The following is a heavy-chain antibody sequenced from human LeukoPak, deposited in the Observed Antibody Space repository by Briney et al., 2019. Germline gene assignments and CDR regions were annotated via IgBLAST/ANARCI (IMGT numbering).Heavy chain of an antibody. CDR2: IYYSGST. D-gene: IGHD6-19*01. CDR3: ASRIAVAGDI. Sequence: SETLSLTCTVSGGSISSSSYYWGWIRQPPGKGLEWIGSIYYSGSTYYNPSLKSRVTISVDTSKNQFSLKLSPVTAADTAVYYCASRIAVAGDIWGQGTMVTVSS. J-gene: IGHJ3*02. V-gene: IGHV4-39*01. CDR1: GGSISSSSYY.